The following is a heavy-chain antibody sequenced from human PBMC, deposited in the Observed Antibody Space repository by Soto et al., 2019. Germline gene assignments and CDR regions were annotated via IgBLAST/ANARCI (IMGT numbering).Heavy chain of an antibody. D-gene: IGHD6-19*01. V-gene: IGHV4-31*01. Sequence: QVQLQESGPGLVKPSQTLSLTCTVSGGSISSGGYYWSWIRQHPGKGLEWIGYIHYSGSTYCNPSLKXXVXIXXDTSKNQFSLKLSSVTAADTAVYYCVRVQQWLLDYWGQGTLVTVSS. J-gene: IGHJ4*02. CDR1: GGSISSGGYY. CDR3: VRVQQWLLDY. CDR2: IHYSGST.